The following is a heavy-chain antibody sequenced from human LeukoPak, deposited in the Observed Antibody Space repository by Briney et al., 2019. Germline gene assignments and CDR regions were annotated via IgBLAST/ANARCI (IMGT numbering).Heavy chain of an antibody. CDR1: GFTFSNAW. V-gene: IGHV3-15*01. CDR2: IKSKTDGGTT. J-gene: IGHJ4*02. D-gene: IGHD3-22*01. CDR3: TTDLRYITMIVVVMDGY. Sequence: PGGSLRLSCAASGFTFSNAWMSWVRQAPGKGLEWVGRIKSKTDGGTTDYAAPVKGRFTISRDDSKNTLYLQMNSLKTEDTAVYYCTTDLRYITMIVVVMDGYWGQGTLVTVSS.